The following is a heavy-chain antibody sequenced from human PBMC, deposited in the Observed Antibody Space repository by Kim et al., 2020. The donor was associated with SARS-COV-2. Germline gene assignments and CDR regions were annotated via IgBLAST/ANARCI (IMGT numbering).Heavy chain of an antibody. J-gene: IGHJ5*02. Sequence: NTGYTRKSQGRVTMTRNTSISTAYMELSSLRSEDTAVYYCAREYGDETDPWGQGTLVTVSS. D-gene: IGHD3-10*01. V-gene: IGHV1-8*01. CDR2: NT. CDR3: AREYGDETDP.